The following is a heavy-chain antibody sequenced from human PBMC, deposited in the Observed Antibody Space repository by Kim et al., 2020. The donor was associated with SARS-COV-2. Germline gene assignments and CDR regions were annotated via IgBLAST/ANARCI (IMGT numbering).Heavy chain of an antibody. V-gene: IGHV3-7*01. D-gene: IGHD4-17*01. CDR2: IKQDGSEK. CDR3: VRDTVTRHYYYYYGMDV. CDR1: GFTFSSYW. Sequence: GGSLRLSCAASGFTFSSYWMSWVRQAPGKGLEWVANIKQDGSEKYYVDSVKGRFTISRDNAKNSLYLQMNSLRAEDTAVYYCVRDTVTRHYYYYYGMDVWGQGTTVTVSS. J-gene: IGHJ6*02.